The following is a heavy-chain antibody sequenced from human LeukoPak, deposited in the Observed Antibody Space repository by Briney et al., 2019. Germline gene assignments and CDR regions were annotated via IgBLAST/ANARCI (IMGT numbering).Heavy chain of an antibody. CDR2: FRGSDGST. Sequence: GGSLRLSCAASGFTFSSYSMSWVRQAPGKGLEWVSIFRGSDGSTYYADSVKGRFTISRDNSKNTLYLQMNSLRAEDTAVFYCAKDRDDYVWGSYLGAFDIWGQGTMVTVSS. CDR1: GFTFSSYS. CDR3: AKDRDDYVWGSYLGAFDI. J-gene: IGHJ3*02. D-gene: IGHD3-16*01. V-gene: IGHV3-23*01.